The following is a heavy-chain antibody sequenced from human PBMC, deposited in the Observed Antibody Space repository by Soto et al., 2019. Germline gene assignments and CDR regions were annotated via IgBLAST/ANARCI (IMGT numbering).Heavy chain of an antibody. CDR2: IYYSGST. J-gene: IGHJ6*02. Sequence: PSETLSLTCTVSGGSIRSGGYYWSWVRQSPRRGLEWIGNIYYSGSTYYNPSLKSRLTISVDTSKNQFSLNLSSVTAADTAVYYCARDRLMATAGTARHYFGLDVWGQGTPVTVSS. CDR3: ARDRLMATAGTARHYFGLDV. V-gene: IGHV4-31*03. D-gene: IGHD5-18*01. CDR1: GGSIRSGGYY.